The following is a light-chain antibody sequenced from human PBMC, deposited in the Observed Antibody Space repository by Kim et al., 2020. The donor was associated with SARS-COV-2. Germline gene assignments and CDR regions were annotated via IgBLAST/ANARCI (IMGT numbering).Light chain of an antibody. CDR3: NSRDTTDSLHVV. CDR2: GKN. Sequence: LGQTVRITCKGASLRSYYASWYQQKPRQAPVLVIYGKNKRPSGIPDRFSGSNSGNTASLTITGARAEDEADYYCNSRDTTDSLHVVFGGGTQLTVL. J-gene: IGLJ2*01. V-gene: IGLV3-19*01. CDR1: SLRSYY.